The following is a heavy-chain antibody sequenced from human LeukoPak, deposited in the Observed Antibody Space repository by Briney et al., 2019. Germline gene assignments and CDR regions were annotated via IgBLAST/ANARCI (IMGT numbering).Heavy chain of an antibody. CDR1: GLTFSTYW. V-gene: IGHV3-23*01. CDR2: IGASGGST. D-gene: IGHD3-9*01. CDR3: AKAEGYDILTGLDY. J-gene: IGHJ4*02. Sequence: GGSLRLSCTASGLTFSTYWMHWVRQAPGKGLEWVSGIGASGGSTYYADSVKGRFTISRDNSKNTLYLQMNSLRTEDTAVYYCAKAEGYDILTGLDYWGQGTLVTVSS.